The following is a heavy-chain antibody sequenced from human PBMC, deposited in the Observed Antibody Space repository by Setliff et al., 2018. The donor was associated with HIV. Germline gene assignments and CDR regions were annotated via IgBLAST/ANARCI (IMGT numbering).Heavy chain of an antibody. Sequence: NPSETLSLTCTVSGGSISSYYWSWIRQPPGKGLEWIGYIYYSGSTNYNPSLKSRVTISVDTSKNQFSLKLNSVTAADTAVYYCARDSDLDYSSSARWYFDLWGRGTLVTVS. J-gene: IGHJ2*01. D-gene: IGHD6-6*01. V-gene: IGHV4-59*01. CDR2: IYYSGST. CDR3: ARDSDLDYSSSARWYFDL. CDR1: GGSISSYY.